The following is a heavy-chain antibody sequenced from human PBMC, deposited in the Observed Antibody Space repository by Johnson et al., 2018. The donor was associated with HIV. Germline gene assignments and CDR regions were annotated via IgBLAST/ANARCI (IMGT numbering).Heavy chain of an antibody. V-gene: IGHV3-20*04. D-gene: IGHD6-19*01. CDR3: ARIVGLAVAGTAFDI. Sequence: MQLVESGGGVVRPGGSLRLSCAASGFTFDDYGMCWVRQAPGKGLESVSGINWNGGSTGYADSVKGRFTISRDNAKNSLSLQMNSLRAEDTALYYCARIVGLAVAGTAFDIWGQGTMVTVSS. CDR1: GFTFDDYG. J-gene: IGHJ3*02. CDR2: INWNGGST.